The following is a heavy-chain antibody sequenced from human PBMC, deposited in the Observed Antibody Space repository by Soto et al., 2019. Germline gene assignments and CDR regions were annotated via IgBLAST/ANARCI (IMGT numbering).Heavy chain of an antibody. J-gene: IGHJ4*02. CDR3: ARQYYYGSGRQIDY. CDR2: IFSSGGT. D-gene: IGHD3-10*01. Sequence: SETLSLTCIVSGGSISSSSLQWGWIRQPPGRGLDWVGSIFSSGGTYYNPSLKSRVTISVHTSSNQFSPKLSSVTAADTAVYYCARQYYYGSGRQIDYWGPGTLVTVSS. V-gene: IGHV4-39*01. CDR1: GGSISSSSLQ.